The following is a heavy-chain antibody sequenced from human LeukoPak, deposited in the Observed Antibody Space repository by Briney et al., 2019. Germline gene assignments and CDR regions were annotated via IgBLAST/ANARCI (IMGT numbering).Heavy chain of an antibody. Sequence: KSSETLSLTCTVSGGSISSYYWSWIRQPPGKGLEWIGYIYTSGSTNYNPSLKSRVTISVDTSKNQFSLKLSSVTAADTAVYYCARGPMNFDASDIWGQGTMVTVSS. CDR2: IYTSGST. J-gene: IGHJ3*02. CDR3: ARGPMNFDASDI. D-gene: IGHD3-22*01. V-gene: IGHV4-4*09. CDR1: GGSISSYY.